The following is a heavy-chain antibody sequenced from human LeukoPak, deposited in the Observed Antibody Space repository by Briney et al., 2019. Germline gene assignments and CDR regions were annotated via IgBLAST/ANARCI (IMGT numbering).Heavy chain of an antibody. CDR3: ARLGEYYYDSSGPDY. CDR1: GYTFTGYY. Sequence: ASVKVSCKASGYTFTGYYMHWVRQAPGQGLEWMGWINPNSGGTNYAQKFQGRVTMTRDTSISTAYMELSSLRSEDTAVYYCARLGEYYYDSSGPDYWGQGTLVTVSS. J-gene: IGHJ4*02. V-gene: IGHV1-2*02. CDR2: INPNSGGT. D-gene: IGHD3-22*01.